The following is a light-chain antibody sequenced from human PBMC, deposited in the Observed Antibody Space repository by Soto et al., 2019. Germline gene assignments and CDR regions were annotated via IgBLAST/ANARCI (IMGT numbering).Light chain of an antibody. J-gene: IGLJ2*01. CDR3: TSYTNINYVI. CDR2: EVS. Sequence: QSVLTQPAAVSGSPGQSITISCAGTKSTIGDYDYVSWYQHHPGKAPRLLIYEVSSRPSGVANRFSASKSGNTASLTISGLQAEDEADYYCTSYTNINYVIFGGGTKLTVL. CDR1: KSTIGDYDY. V-gene: IGLV2-14*01.